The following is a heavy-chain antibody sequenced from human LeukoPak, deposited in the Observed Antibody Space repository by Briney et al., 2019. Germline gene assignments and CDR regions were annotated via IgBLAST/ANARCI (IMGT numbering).Heavy chain of an antibody. J-gene: IGHJ5*02. CDR2: IRYDASDK. CDR1: GFIFSNYG. V-gene: IGHV3-30*02. Sequence: PGGSLRLSCAASGFIFSNYGIHWVRQAPGKGLEWVAFIRYDASDKYYADSVKGRFTISRDNSKNKVYLQMNSLRGEDTAVYYCAREGRSSGWYWFDPWGQGTLVTVSS. CDR3: AREGRSSGWYWFDP. D-gene: IGHD6-19*01.